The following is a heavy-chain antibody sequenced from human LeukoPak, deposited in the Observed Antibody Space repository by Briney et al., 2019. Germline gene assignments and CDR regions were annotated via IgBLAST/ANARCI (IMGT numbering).Heavy chain of an antibody. Sequence: PSETLSLTCAVYGGLFSGYYWSCLRQPPGKGLEWIGEINHSGSANYNPSLKSRVTISVDMSKNQFSLKLSSVTAADTAVYYCARASGYYYDSSSYYTAYCYWGQVALVTVSS. CDR3: ARASGYYYDSSSYYTAYCY. CDR1: GGLFSGYY. CDR2: INHSGSA. J-gene: IGHJ4*02. V-gene: IGHV4-34*01. D-gene: IGHD3-22*01.